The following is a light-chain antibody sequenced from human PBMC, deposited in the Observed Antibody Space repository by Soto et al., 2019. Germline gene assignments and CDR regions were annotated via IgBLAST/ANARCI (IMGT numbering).Light chain of an antibody. J-gene: IGKJ1*01. Sequence: DIVXTQSPDSLAVSLGERATINCKSSQSXFSNSNNKXCIAWYQQKSGQPPKLLIYWASSRESGVPDRFSGGGSGTDFTLTISSLQAEDVATYYCQHYYSIPWTFGQGTRVEIK. V-gene: IGKV4-1*01. CDR2: WAS. CDR1: QSXFSNSNNKXC. CDR3: QHYYSIPWT.